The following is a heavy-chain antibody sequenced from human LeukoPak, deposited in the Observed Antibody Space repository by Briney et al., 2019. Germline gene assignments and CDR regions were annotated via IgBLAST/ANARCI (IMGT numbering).Heavy chain of an antibody. J-gene: IGHJ4*02. CDR3: ARDYYGSGSYNDY. V-gene: IGHV3-53*01. D-gene: IGHD3-10*01. CDR2: IYSGGST. CDR1: GFTVSSNY. Sequence: GGSLRLSCAASGFTVSSNYMCWVRQAPGKGLEWVSVIYSGGSTYYADSVKGRFTISRDNSKNTLYLQMNSLRAEDTAVYYCARDYYGSGSYNDYWGQGTPVTVSS.